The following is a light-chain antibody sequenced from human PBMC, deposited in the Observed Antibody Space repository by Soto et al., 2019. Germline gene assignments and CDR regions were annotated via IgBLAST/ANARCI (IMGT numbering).Light chain of an antibody. CDR3: AAWDDSLNDL. CDR2: WNN. CDR1: SSNIGSHY. Sequence: QSVLTQPPSASGTPGQRVTISCSGSSSNIGSHYVYWYQQLPGTAPKLLIYWNNQRPSGLPDRFSGSKSGTSASLAISGLRSEDEADYYCAAWDDSLNDLFGGRTKLTVL. V-gene: IGLV1-47*01. J-gene: IGLJ2*01.